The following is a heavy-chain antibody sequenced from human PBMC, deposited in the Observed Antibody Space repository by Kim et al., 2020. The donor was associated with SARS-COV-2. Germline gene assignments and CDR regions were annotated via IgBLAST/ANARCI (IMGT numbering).Heavy chain of an antibody. Sequence: YTLTELSMPWGRHAPGKGLGWMGGFDPEDGETIYAQKFQGRVTMTEDTSSDTAYMELSSLRSEDTAVYYCATSCSITSCHWFDPWGQGTLAT. D-gene: IGHD2-2*01. CDR3: ATSCSITSCHWFDP. CDR1: YTLTELS. CDR2: FDPEDGET. J-gene: IGHJ5*02. V-gene: IGHV1-24*01.